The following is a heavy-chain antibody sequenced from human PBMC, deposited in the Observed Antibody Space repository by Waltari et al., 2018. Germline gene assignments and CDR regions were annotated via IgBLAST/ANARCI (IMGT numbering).Heavy chain of an antibody. Sequence: EVQLVESGGGLVKPGGSLRLSCAASGFTFSSYSMNWVRQAPGTGLEWVSSISSSSSYIYYADSVKGRFTISRDNAKNSLYLQMNSLRAEDTAVYYCARDSDDFINYYYYYGMDVWGQGTTVTVSS. CDR3: ARDSDDFINYYYYYGMDV. V-gene: IGHV3-21*01. J-gene: IGHJ6*02. CDR1: GFTFSSYS. D-gene: IGHD3-3*01. CDR2: ISSSSSYI.